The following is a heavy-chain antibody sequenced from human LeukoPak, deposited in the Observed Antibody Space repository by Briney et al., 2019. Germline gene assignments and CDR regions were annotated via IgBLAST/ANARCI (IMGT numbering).Heavy chain of an antibody. J-gene: IGHJ4*02. CDR1: GFTFSSYE. D-gene: IGHD5-24*01. CDR2: ISSSGSTI. V-gene: IGHV3-48*03. Sequence: PGGSLRLSCAASGFTFSSYEMNWVRQAPGKGLEWVSYISSSGSTIYYADSVKGRFTISRDNAKNSLYLQMNSLRAEDTAVYYCARVERGLQSGDYWGQGTLVTVSS. CDR3: ARVERGLQSGDY.